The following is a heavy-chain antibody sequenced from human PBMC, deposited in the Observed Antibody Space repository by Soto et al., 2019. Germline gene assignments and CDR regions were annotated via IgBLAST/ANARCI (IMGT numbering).Heavy chain of an antibody. CDR2: INSDGSST. V-gene: IGHV3-74*01. Sequence: EVQLVESGGGLVQPGGSLRLSCAASGFTFSTYWMHWVRQAPGKGLVWVSRINSDGSSTTYADSVKGRFTISSDNAKNTLYLQMNSLRAEDTAVYYCARVATGGYACSLDDYWGQGTLVTVSS. CDR1: GFTFSTYW. J-gene: IGHJ4*02. CDR3: ARVATGGYACSLDDY. D-gene: IGHD5-12*01.